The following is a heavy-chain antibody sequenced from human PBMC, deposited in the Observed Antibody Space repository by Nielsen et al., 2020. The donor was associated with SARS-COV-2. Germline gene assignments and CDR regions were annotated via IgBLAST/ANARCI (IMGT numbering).Heavy chain of an antibody. D-gene: IGHD6-13*01. CDR1: GGSFSGYY. CDR2: IYYSGST. J-gene: IGHJ3*02. V-gene: IGHV4-59*01. CDR3: ARDRGIAQWLDGFDI. Sequence: LETLSLTCAVYGGSFSGYYWSWIRQPPGKGLEWIGYIYYSGSTNYNPSLKSRVTISVDTSKNQFSLKLSSVTAADTAVYYCARDRGIAQWLDGFDIWGQGTMVTVSS.